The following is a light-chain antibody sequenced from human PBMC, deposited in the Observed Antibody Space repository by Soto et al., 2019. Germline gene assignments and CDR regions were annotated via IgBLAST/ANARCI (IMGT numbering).Light chain of an antibody. J-gene: IGLJ1*01. Sequence: QSALTQPASVSGSPGQSITISCPGTSSDVGGYNYVSWYQQHPGKAPKLMIYEVSNRPSGVSNRFSGSKSGNTASLTISGLQAEDEADYYCRSYTSSSTYVFGTGTELTVL. CDR2: EVS. CDR1: SSDVGGYNY. V-gene: IGLV2-14*01. CDR3: RSYTSSSTYV.